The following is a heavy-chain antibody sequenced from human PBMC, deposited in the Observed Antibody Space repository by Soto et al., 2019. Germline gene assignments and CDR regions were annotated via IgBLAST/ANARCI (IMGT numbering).Heavy chain of an antibody. J-gene: IGHJ5*02. CDR2: ISSSGSTI. CDR3: ARVWDDDQPNWFDP. V-gene: IGHV3-11*01. CDR1: GFTFSDYY. D-gene: IGHD1-26*01. Sequence: GGSLRLSCAASGFTFSDYYMSWIRQAPGKGLEWVSYISSSGSTIYYADSVKGRFTISRDNAKNSLYLQMNSLRAEDTAVYYCARVWDDDQPNWFDPWGQGTLVTVSS.